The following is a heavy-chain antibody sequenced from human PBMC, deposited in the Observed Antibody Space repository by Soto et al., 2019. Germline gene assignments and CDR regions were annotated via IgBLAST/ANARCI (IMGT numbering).Heavy chain of an antibody. V-gene: IGHV4-39*01. CDR3: ARLTVTTIYYYMDV. Sequence: PSETLSLTCTVSGGSISSSIYYWGWIRQPPGKGLEWIGSIYYSGSTYYNPSLKSRVTISVDTSKNQFSLKLSSVTAADTAVYYCARLTVTTIYYYMDVWGKGTTVTVSS. D-gene: IGHD4-17*01. J-gene: IGHJ6*03. CDR1: GGSISSSIYY. CDR2: IYYSGST.